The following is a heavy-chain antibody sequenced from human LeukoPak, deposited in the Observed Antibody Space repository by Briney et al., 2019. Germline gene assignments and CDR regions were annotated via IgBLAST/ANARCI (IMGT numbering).Heavy chain of an antibody. J-gene: IGHJ6*03. V-gene: IGHV1-2*02. CDR2: INPNSGGT. Sequence: GAGVKVSCKASGYTFTGYYIHWVRQAPGQGLEWMGWINPNSGGTNYAQKFQGRVTMTRDTSISTAYMELSRLRSDDTAVYYCARDTARITIFGVAKYMDVWGKGTTVTVSS. D-gene: IGHD3-3*01. CDR3: ARDTARITIFGVAKYMDV. CDR1: GYTFTGYY.